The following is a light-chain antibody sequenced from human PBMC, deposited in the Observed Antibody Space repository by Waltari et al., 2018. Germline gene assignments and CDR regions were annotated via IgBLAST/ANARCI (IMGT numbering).Light chain of an antibody. CDR1: SRDVGGYNY. V-gene: IGLV2-14*03. CDR2: DDS. CDR3: NSYTSSSTWV. Sequence: QSALTQPASVSGSPGQSITISCTGPSRDVGGYNYVPWYQQHPGKAAKLMIYDDSNRPSGVSDRFSGSKSGDTASLTISGLQAEDEADYYCNSYTSSSTWVFGGGTKLTVL. J-gene: IGLJ3*02.